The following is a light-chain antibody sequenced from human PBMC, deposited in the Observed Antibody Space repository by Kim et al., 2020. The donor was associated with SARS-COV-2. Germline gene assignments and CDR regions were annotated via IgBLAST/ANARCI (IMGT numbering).Light chain of an antibody. J-gene: IGLJ2*01. CDR1: KLGDTY. V-gene: IGLV3-1*01. Sequence: SYELTQPPSVSVSPGQTVSITCSGDKLGDTYACWYQHKPGQSPVLVIYQDTKRPSGIPERFSGSNSGNTATLTISGTQTMDEADYYCQAWDSSTVVFGGG. CDR2: QDT. CDR3: QAWDSSTVV.